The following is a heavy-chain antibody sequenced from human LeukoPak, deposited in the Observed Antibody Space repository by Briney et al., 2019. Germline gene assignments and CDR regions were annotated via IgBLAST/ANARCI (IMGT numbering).Heavy chain of an antibody. D-gene: IGHD6-13*01. J-gene: IGHJ5*02. V-gene: IGHV4-31*03. CDR1: GGSISSGGYY. CDR3: ARAGIDGIAAAGWDWFDP. CDR2: IYYSGST. Sequence: PSETLSRTCTVSGGSISSGGYYWSWIRQHPGKGLEWIGYIYYSGSTYYNPSLKSRVTISVDTSKNQFSLKLSSVTAADTAVYYCARAGIDGIAAAGWDWFDPWGQGTLVTVSS.